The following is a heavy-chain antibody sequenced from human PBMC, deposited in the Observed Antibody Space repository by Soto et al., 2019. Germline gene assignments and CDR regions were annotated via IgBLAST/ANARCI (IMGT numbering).Heavy chain of an antibody. CDR2: IIPIFGTA. CDR3: ARVTAAAEIYYYYYGMDV. V-gene: IGHV1-69*13. Sequence: ASVKVSCKASGGTFSSYAISWVRQAPGQGLEWMGGIIPIFGTANYAQKFQGRVTITADESTSTAYMELSSLRSEDTAVYYCARVTAAAEIYYYYYGMDVWGQGTTVTVSS. CDR1: GGTFSSYA. D-gene: IGHD6-13*01. J-gene: IGHJ6*02.